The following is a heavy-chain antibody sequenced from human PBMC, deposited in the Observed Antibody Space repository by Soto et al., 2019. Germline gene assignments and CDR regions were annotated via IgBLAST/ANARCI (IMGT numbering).Heavy chain of an antibody. CDR3: ARVRRTPYCMDV. Sequence: GGSLRLSCATSGITVNNSCMNWVRQAPGKGLEWVSGINWNGDSIGYGDSVKGRFTISRDNAKNFLYLQMNSLRPEDTALYYCARVRRTPYCMDVWGKGTTVTVSS. V-gene: IGHV3-20*04. CDR2: INWNGDSI. J-gene: IGHJ6*03. CDR1: GITVNNSC.